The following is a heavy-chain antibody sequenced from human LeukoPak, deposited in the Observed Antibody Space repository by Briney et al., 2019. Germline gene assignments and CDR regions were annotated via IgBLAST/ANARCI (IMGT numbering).Heavy chain of an antibody. Sequence: GESLKISCKGSGYTFTNCWIVWMRQKPGKGLEWMGIIYPGDSETRYSPSFQGQVTISADTSITTSYLHWSSLEAADTAMYYCARRYSSSLGAFDIWGQGTMVTVSS. D-gene: IGHD6-6*01. J-gene: IGHJ3*02. V-gene: IGHV5-51*01. CDR3: ARRYSSSLGAFDI. CDR2: IYPGDSET. CDR1: GYTFTNCW.